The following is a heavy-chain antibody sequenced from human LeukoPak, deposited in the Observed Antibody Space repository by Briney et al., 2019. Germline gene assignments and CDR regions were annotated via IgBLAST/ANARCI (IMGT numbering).Heavy chain of an antibody. CDR1: GGSISSYY. D-gene: IGHD3-22*01. V-gene: IGHV4-59*08. J-gene: IGHJ3*02. CDR3: ARHAYYYDRSGSYEAFDI. CDR2: MYYSGST. Sequence: PSETLSLTCTVSGGSISSYYWSWIRQPPGKGLEWIGSMYYSGSTNYKPSLKSRVTISVDTSIDQFSLKLSSVTAADTAVYYCARHAYYYDRSGSYEAFDIWGQGTMVTVSS.